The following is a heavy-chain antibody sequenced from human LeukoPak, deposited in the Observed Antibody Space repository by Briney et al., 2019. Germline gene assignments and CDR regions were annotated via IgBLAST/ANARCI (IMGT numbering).Heavy chain of an antibody. CDR2: IYYTGTT. J-gene: IGHJ4*02. Sequence: ASETLSLTCTVSGGSISSYFWSWIRQPPGKGLEWIGYIYYTGTTNYSPSLKSRVTISVDTSKNQFSLNLNSVTAADTAVYYCARMGAIAGASANPDYWGQGTLVTVSS. CDR1: GGSISSYF. V-gene: IGHV4-59*01. D-gene: IGHD4/OR15-4a*01. CDR3: ARMGAIAGASANPDY.